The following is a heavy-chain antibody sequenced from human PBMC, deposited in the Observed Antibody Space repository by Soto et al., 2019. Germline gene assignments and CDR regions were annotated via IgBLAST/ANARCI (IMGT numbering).Heavy chain of an antibody. CDR1: GYTFPSYG. V-gene: IGHV1-18*01. CDR3: ARGYLYGYSFFDY. D-gene: IGHD5-18*01. J-gene: IGHJ4*02. CDR2: ISAYNGNT. Sequence: ASVQVSCQASGYTFPSYGISGVRQAPGQGLEWIGWISAYNGNTNYAQKLQGRVTMTTDTSTSTAYMEVRSLRSDDTAVYYCARGYLYGYSFFDYWGQGTLVTVSS.